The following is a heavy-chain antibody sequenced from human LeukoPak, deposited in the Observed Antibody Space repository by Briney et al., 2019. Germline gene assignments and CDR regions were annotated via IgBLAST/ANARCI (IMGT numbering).Heavy chain of an antibody. D-gene: IGHD2-21*01. Sequence: PGGSLRLSCAASDFTFRNAWMSWVRQAPGKGLEWVSSINTSGGSTYYADSLQGRFTISRDNSKNTLHLQMNNVRAEDTALYYCMKLPTMIIVIDTDFEYWGQGAQVTVSS. CDR1: DFTFRNAW. CDR3: MKLPTMIIVIDTDFEY. CDR2: INTSGGST. J-gene: IGHJ4*02. V-gene: IGHV3-23*01.